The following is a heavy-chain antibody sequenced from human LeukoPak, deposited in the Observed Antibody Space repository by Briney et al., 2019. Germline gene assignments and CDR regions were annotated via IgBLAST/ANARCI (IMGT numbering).Heavy chain of an antibody. CDR2: IIPIFGTA. CDR3: ARKQTVGATHAFDI. D-gene: IGHD1-26*01. CDR1: GYTFTSYD. J-gene: IGHJ3*02. V-gene: IGHV1-69*13. Sequence: SVKVSCKASGYTFTSYDINWVRQAPGQGLEWMGGIIPIFGTANYAQKFQGRVTITADESTRTAYMELSRLRSDDTAVYYCARKQTVGATHAFDIWGQGTMVTVSS.